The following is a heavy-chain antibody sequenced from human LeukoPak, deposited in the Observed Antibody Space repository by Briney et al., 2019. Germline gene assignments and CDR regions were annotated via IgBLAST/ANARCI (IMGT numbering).Heavy chain of an antibody. J-gene: IGHJ4*02. V-gene: IGHV3-23*01. Sequence: GESLRLSCAASGFTFTNYVMNWVRQAPGKGLEWVSSITGTADKTYDADSVKGRFTISRDNSKSTLYLQMNSLRAEDTAVYYCAKGATVTRKFDYWGQGTLVTVSS. CDR3: AKGATVTRKFDY. CDR1: GFTFTNYV. CDR2: ITGTADKT. D-gene: IGHD4-17*01.